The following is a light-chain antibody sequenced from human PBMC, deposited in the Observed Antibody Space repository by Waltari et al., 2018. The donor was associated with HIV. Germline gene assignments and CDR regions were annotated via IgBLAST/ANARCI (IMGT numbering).Light chain of an antibody. CDR2: GTS. CDR3: QQYDTWPWT. Sequence: EIVMTQSPATLSVSPGERATLSCKASQSVSSNLAWYQQKPGQAPRLLISGTSTRATGFPARFSLSGSGTEFTLTISSLQSEDFAVYYCQQYDTWPWTFGQGTKVEIK. V-gene: IGKV3-15*01. J-gene: IGKJ1*01. CDR1: QSVSSN.